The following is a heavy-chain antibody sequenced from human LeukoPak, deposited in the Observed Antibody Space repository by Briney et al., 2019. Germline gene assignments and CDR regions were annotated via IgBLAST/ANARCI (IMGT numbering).Heavy chain of an antibody. D-gene: IGHD3-22*01. CDR2: IHPNSGGT. CDR1: GYTFTVYY. CDR3: ARLPNYYDSSGYLDNWFDP. Sequence: ASEKVSCKASGYTFTVYYKHWVRQAPGQAREGMGRIHPNSGGTNYAQKFQGRVTITRDTSISTAYMELSRLRSDDTAVYYCARLPNYYDSSGYLDNWFDPWGQGTLVTVSS. V-gene: IGHV1-2*06. J-gene: IGHJ5*02.